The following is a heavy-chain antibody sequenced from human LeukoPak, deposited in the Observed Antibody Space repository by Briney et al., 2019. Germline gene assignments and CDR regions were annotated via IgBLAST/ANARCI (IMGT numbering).Heavy chain of an antibody. Sequence: SETLSLTCTVSGGSISNYYWNWIRQPPGKGLEWIGYIYYSGSTNYNPSLKSRVTISVDTSKNQFSLKLNSVTAADTAVYYCARESGGSDFDYWGQGSLVTVSS. CDR3: ARESGGSDFDY. V-gene: IGHV4-59*01. CDR2: IYYSGST. J-gene: IGHJ4*02. D-gene: IGHD5-12*01. CDR1: GGSISNYY.